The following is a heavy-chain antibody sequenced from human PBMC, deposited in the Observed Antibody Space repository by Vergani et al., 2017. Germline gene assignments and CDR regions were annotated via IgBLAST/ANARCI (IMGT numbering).Heavy chain of an antibody. D-gene: IGHD4-17*01. CDR2: IYYSGST. CDR1: GGSISSSSYY. Sequence: QLQLQESGPGLVKPSETLSLTCTVSGGSISSSSYYWGWIRQPPGKGLEWIGSIYYSGSTYYNPSLKSRVTISVDTSKNQFSLKLSSVTAADTAVYYCARGRETTVTTSSWGQGTLVTVSS. J-gene: IGHJ4*02. V-gene: IGHV4-39*07. CDR3: ARGRETTVTTSS.